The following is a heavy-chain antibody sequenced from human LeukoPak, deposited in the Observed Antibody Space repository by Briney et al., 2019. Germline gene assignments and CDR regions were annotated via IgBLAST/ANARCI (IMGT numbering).Heavy chain of an antibody. V-gene: IGHV3-21*01. D-gene: IGHD2-15*01. CDR1: GFIFSSYT. CDR2: ISNTGTYI. CDR3: ARAERGYCSGGSCSYYDAFDI. Sequence: PGESLRLSCAASGFIFSSYTINWVRQAPGKGLEWVSSISNTGTYIYYADSVKGRFTISRDNAKNSLYLQMNSLRAEDTAVYYCARAERGYCSGGSCSYYDAFDIWGQGTVVTVSS. J-gene: IGHJ3*02.